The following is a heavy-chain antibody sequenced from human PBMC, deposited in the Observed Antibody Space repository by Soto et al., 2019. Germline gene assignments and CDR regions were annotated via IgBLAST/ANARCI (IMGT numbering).Heavy chain of an antibody. J-gene: IGHJ5*02. Sequence: PGGSLSLSCAASGFTFSSYAMSWVRRAPGKGLEWVSAISGSGGSTYYADSVKGRFTISRDNSKNTLYLQMNSLRAEDTAVYYCAKDVPGYCSSTSCQGGFDPWGQGTLVTVSS. V-gene: IGHV3-23*01. CDR2: ISGSGGST. D-gene: IGHD2-2*01. CDR3: AKDVPGYCSSTSCQGGFDP. CDR1: GFTFSSYA.